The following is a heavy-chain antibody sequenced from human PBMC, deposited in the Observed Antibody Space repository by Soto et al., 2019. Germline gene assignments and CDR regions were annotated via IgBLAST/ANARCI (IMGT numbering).Heavy chain of an antibody. CDR1: GYTFTGYY. CDR3: ARAELYGSGSYYVY. D-gene: IGHD3-10*01. V-gene: IGHV1-2*04. Sequence: GASVMVSCKASGYTFTGYYMHWVRQAPGQGLEWMGWINPNSGGTNYAQKFQGWVTMTRDTSISTAYMELSRLRSDDTAVYYCARAELYGSGSYYVYWGQGTLVTVSS. CDR2: INPNSGGT. J-gene: IGHJ4*02.